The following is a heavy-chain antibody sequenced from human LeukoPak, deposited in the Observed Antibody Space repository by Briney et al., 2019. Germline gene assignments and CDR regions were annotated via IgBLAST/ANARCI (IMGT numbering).Heavy chain of an antibody. J-gene: IGHJ5*02. CDR1: GYTFTGYY. CDR3: ARDIDREFNWFDP. Sequence: ASVKVSCKASGYTFTGYYMHWVRQAPGQRLEWMGWINAANGNTKYSQKFQGRVTITTDTSESTAYMELSSLRSEDTALYYCARDIDREFNWFDPWGQGTLVTVSS. V-gene: IGHV1-3*01. D-gene: IGHD1-14*01. CDR2: INAANGNT.